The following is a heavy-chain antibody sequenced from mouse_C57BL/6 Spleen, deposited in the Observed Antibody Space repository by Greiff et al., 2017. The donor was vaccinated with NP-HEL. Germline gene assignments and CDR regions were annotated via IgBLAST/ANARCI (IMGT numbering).Heavy chain of an antibody. J-gene: IGHJ4*01. CDR1: GYTFTDYY. CDR3: ARDGFPGAMDY. D-gene: IGHD2-3*01. V-gene: IGHV1-26*01. Sequence: VQLQQSGPELVKPGASVKISCKASGYTFTDYYMNWVKQSHGKSLEWIGDINPNNGGTSYNQKFKGKATLTVDKSSSTAYMELRSLTSEDSAVYYCARDGFPGAMDYWGQGTSVTVSS. CDR2: INPNNGGT.